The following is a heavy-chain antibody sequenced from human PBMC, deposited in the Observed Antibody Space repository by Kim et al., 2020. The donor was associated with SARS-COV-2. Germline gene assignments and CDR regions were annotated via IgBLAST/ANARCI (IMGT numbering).Heavy chain of an antibody. J-gene: IGHJ6*02. V-gene: IGHV3-21*01. CDR1: GFTFSSYS. Sequence: GGSLRLSCAASGFTFSSYSMNWVRQAPGKGLEWVSSISSSSSYIYYADSVKGRFTISRDNAKNSLYLQMNSLRAEDTAVYYCARDSGSYHYYYYGMDVWGQGTTVTVSS. CDR3: ARDSGSYHYYYYGMDV. CDR2: ISSSSSYI. D-gene: IGHD1-26*01.